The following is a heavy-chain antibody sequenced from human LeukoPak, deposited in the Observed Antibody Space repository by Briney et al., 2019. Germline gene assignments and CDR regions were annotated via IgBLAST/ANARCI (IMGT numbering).Heavy chain of an antibody. CDR1: GYTFTGYY. CDR2: INPNSGGT. CDR3: ARAAGTAGYCSSTSCYRYYYGMDV. D-gene: IGHD2-2*03. V-gene: IGHV1-2*02. Sequence: ASVKVSCKASGYTFTGYYMHWVRQAPGQALEWMGWINPNSGGTNYAQKFQGRVTMTRDTSISTAYMELSRLRSDDTAVYYCARAAGTAGYCSSTSCYRYYYGMDVWGQGTTVTVSS. J-gene: IGHJ6*02.